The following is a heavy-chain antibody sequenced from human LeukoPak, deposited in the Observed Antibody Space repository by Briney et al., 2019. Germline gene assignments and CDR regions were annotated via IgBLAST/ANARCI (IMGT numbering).Heavy chain of an antibody. Sequence: SETLSLTCTVSGGSISSSSYYWGWIRQPPGKGLEWIGSIYYSGSTYYNPSLKSRVTISVDTSKNQFSLKLSSVTAADTAVYYCARDHLDSSGYYYYPYWYFDLWGRGTLVTVSS. V-gene: IGHV4-39*07. J-gene: IGHJ2*01. D-gene: IGHD3-22*01. CDR1: GGSISSSSYY. CDR2: IYYSGST. CDR3: ARDHLDSSGYYYYPYWYFDL.